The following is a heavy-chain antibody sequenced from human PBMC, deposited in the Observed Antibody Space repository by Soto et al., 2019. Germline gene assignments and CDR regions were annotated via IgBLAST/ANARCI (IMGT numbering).Heavy chain of an antibody. CDR3: AHRPIVGAAI. CDR1: GGSISNSNW. J-gene: IGHJ4*02. CDR2: IFHSGST. D-gene: IGHD1-26*01. V-gene: IGHV4-4*02. Sequence: QVQLQESGPGLVKPSGTLSLTCAVLGGSISNSNWWTWVRQPPGEGLDWIGEIFHSGSTNYNSSLMGRVTISVGKANNQSSLKLSSVTAADTAVYYCAHRPIVGAAIWGQGTLVTVSS.